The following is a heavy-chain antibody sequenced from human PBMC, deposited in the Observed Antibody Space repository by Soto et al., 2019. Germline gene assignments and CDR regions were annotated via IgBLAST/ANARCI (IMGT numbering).Heavy chain of an antibody. CDR2: INHSGST. CDR1: GGSFSGYY. J-gene: IGHJ4*02. Sequence: QVQLQQWGAGLLKPSETLSLTCAVYGGSFSGYYWSWIRQPPGKGLEWIGEINHSGSTNYNPSLKSRVTISVDTSKHQFSLKLSSVTAADTAVYYCARGYCTIGVCYGFDYWGQGTLVTVSS. D-gene: IGHD2-8*01. CDR3: ARGYCTIGVCYGFDY. V-gene: IGHV4-34*01.